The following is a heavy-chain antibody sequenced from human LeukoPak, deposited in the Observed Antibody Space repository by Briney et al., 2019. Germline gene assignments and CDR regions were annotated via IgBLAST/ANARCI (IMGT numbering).Heavy chain of an antibody. Sequence: SETLSLTCTVSGGSISSYYWSWIRQPPGKGLEWIACISYSGSTKYNPSLKSRVTISVDTSKNQLSLKLSSVTAADTAVYYCAREPGFDSSGYLNWFNPWGQGTLVTVSS. CDR1: GGSISSYY. J-gene: IGHJ5*02. CDR2: ISYSGST. D-gene: IGHD3-22*01. V-gene: IGHV4-59*01. CDR3: AREPGFDSSGYLNWFNP.